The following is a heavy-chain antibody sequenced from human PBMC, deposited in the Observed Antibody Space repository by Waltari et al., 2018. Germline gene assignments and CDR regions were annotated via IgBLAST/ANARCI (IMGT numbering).Heavy chain of an antibody. Sequence: QVHLQESGPRLLQPSQTLSLPCPVSGASISGGLYYWAWVRQPPGKGLEWIGYTYHRGASYYKSSLQSRAFLSADMSENQVSLKVSSVTGDDTAVYYCARLNLEGYFMDIWGQGALVTVSS. CDR3: ARLNLEGYFMDI. J-gene: IGHJ4*02. D-gene: IGHD3-22*01. CDR1: GASISGGLYY. CDR2: TYHRGAS. V-gene: IGHV4-30-4*01.